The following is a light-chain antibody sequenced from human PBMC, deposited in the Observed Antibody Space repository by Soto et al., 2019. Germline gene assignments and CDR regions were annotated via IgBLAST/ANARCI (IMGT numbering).Light chain of an antibody. J-gene: IGKJ4*01. CDR1: QTISNY. CDR2: AAS. Sequence: DLQMTQFPSSLSASVGDRVTITCRASQTISNYLNWYQQKPGKAPKLLIYAASSLQSGVPSRFSGSRSGTDFTLTISSLQPEDFATYYCQQSYSIPALSFGGGTKVEIQ. CDR3: QQSYSIPALS. V-gene: IGKV1-39*01.